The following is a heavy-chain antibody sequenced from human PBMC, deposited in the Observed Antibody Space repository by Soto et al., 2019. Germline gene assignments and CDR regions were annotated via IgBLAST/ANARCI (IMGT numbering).Heavy chain of an antibody. CDR1: GYTFTSYG. J-gene: IGHJ1*01. V-gene: IGHV1-18*01. CDR3: ARSNWSYGYFLH. D-gene: IGHD1-7*01. CDR2: ISTSNGNT. Sequence: QVELVQSGGEVKKPGASVKVSCKASGYTFTSYGISWVRQAPGQGLEWMGWISTSNGNTNYAQKLQGRVTMTTDTSTSTAYMELRSLRSDDTAVYYCARSNWSYGYFLHWGQGTLVTVSS.